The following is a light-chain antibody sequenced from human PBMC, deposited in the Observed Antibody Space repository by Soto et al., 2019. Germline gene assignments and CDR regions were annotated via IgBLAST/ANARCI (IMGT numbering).Light chain of an antibody. Sequence: EIVMTQSPATLSLSPGERATLSCRASQSVSSKLAWYQQKPGQAPRLLIYGASTWATGIPARFSGSGSGTEFTLTFSSLQSEDFAIYYCQQYNNWPPWTFGQGTKVEIK. V-gene: IGKV3-15*01. CDR1: QSVSSK. CDR2: GAS. J-gene: IGKJ1*01. CDR3: QQYNNWPPWT.